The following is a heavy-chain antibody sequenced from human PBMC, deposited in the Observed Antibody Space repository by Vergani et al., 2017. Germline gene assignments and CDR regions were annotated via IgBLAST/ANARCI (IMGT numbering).Heavy chain of an antibody. Sequence: QVQLQESGPGLVKPSETLSLTCTVSGGSISSYYWSWIRQPPGKGLEWIGYIYYSGSTNYNPSLKSRVTISVDTSKNQFSLKLSSVTAADTAVYYCARRNRYYYGSGSSPYYYYGMDVWGQGTTVTVSS. CDR1: GGSISSYY. CDR3: ARRNRYYYGSGSSPYYYYGMDV. CDR2: IYYSGST. J-gene: IGHJ6*02. D-gene: IGHD3-10*01. V-gene: IGHV4-59*01.